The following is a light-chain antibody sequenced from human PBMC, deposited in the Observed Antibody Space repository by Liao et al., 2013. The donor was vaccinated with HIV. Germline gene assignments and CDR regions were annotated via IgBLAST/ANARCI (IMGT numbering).Light chain of an antibody. CDR1: RLGDKY. CDR2: QDT. V-gene: IGLV3-1*01. CDR3: QAWDSSTVI. Sequence: SYELTQPPSLSVSPGQTANITCSGNRLGDKYSSWYQQRPGQSPVLVIYQDTKRPSGIPERFSGSISGNTAALTISGTQAMDEADYYCQAWDSSTVIFGGGTKLTVL. J-gene: IGLJ2*01.